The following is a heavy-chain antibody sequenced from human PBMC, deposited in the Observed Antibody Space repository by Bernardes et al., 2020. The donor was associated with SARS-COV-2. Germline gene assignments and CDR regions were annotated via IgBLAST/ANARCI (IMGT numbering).Heavy chain of an antibody. CDR3: ARGDFYYMDV. Sequence: SETLSLTCTVSNGSMTSSYWNWVRQAPGKGLEWLGHTYTTGSTTYNPSLQRRLTVSIDTSSNHVFLSLKSVTAADTAVYYCARGDFYYMDVWGQGTTVTVSS. CDR2: TYTTGST. V-gene: IGHV4-4*09. J-gene: IGHJ6*03. CDR1: NGSMTSSY.